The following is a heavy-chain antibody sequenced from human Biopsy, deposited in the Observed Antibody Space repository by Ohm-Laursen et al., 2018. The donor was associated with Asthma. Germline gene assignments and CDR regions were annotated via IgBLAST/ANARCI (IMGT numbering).Heavy chain of an antibody. V-gene: IGHV1-69*13. D-gene: IGHD4-17*01. CDR3: AREVSTVDYGYYSFAMDV. CDR2: IIPVFGTS. J-gene: IGHJ6*02. Sequence: SVKVSCKASGGTFSRYAISWVRQAPGQGLEWMGGIIPVFGTSNYAQKFQGRVTFTADGSTSSAYMELSSLTSEDSAVYYCAREVSTVDYGYYSFAMDVWGQGTAVNVSS. CDR1: GGTFSRYA.